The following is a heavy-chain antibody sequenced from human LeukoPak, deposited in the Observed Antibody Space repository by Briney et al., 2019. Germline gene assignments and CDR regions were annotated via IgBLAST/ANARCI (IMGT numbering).Heavy chain of an antibody. CDR1: GFTFSSYW. V-gene: IGHV3-23*01. J-gene: IGHJ4*02. CDR3: AKTGAVVIVYYFDY. Sequence: GGSLRLSCAASGFTFSSYWMSWVRQAPGKGLEWVSAISGSGGSTYYADSVKGRFTISRDNSKNTLYLQMNSLRAEDTAVYYCAKTGAVVIVYYFDYWGQGTLVTVSS. D-gene: IGHD3-22*01. CDR2: ISGSGGST.